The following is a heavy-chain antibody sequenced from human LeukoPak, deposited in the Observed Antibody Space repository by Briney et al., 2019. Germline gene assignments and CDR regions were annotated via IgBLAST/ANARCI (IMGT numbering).Heavy chain of an antibody. CDR3: AKNGQSGFSFDP. V-gene: IGHV4-39*01. Sequence: SETLSLTCTVSGGSISSSSYYWGWIRQPPGKGLEWIGSIYYSGSTYYNSSLKSRVTISVDTSKNQFSLKLSSVTAADTAVYYCAKNGQSGFSFDPWGQGTLVTVSS. CDR1: GGSISSSSYY. CDR2: IYYSGST. J-gene: IGHJ5*02. D-gene: IGHD2-8*01.